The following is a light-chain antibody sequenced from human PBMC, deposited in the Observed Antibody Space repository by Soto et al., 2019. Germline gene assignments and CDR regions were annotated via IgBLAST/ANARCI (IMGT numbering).Light chain of an antibody. V-gene: IGKV3-20*01. J-gene: IGKJ3*01. CDR3: QQYGISAFT. CDR1: QSVSSSH. CDR2: GSS. Sequence: EIVLTQSPGTLSLSPGERVTLSCRASQSVSSSHLAWHQQKPGQAPRLLIYGSSSRATAIPDRFSGSGSGTDFTLTISRLEPEDFAVYYCQQYGISAFTFGPGTKVDIK.